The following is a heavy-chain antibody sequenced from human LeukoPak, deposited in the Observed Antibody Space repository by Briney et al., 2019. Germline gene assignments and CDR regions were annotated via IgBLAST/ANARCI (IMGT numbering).Heavy chain of an antibody. J-gene: IGHJ4*02. D-gene: IGHD6-13*01. V-gene: IGHV3-30*01. CDR1: GFTFSSYA. CDR2: ISYDGINR. CDR3: ARRRIPDRAAAALAY. Sequence: PGRSLRLSCAASGFTFSSYAMHWVRQAPGKGLEWVAVISYDGINRYYADSVKGRFTISRSNSENTLYLQMNSLRPEVTAVYFCARRRIPDRAAAALAYWGQGTLVTVSS.